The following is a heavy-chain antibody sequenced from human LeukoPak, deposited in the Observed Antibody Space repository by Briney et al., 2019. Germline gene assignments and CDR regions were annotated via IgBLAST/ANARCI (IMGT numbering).Heavy chain of an antibody. CDR1: GFTFSSYA. CDR3: AKDPEYYYGSGSYFDY. Sequence: PGGSLRLSCAASGFTFSSYAMSWVRQAPGKGLEWVSAISGSGGSTYYADSVKGRFTISRDNSKSTLYLQMNSLRAEDTAVYYCAKDPEYYYGSGSYFDYWGQGTLVTVSS. J-gene: IGHJ4*02. D-gene: IGHD3-10*01. V-gene: IGHV3-23*01. CDR2: ISGSGGST.